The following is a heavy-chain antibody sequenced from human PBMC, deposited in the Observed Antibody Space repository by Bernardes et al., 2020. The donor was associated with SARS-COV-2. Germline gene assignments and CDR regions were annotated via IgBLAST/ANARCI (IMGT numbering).Heavy chain of an antibody. CDR3: ARDGYSSGPYDS. Sequence: ASVKVSCKASGYTFTGYYLQWVRQAPGQGLEWMGWINPNSGVTNYAQKFQGRVTMTRDKSISTVYMELSRLRSDDTAVYYCARDGYSSGPYDSWGQGTLVTVSS. J-gene: IGHJ4*02. V-gene: IGHV1-2*02. D-gene: IGHD3-22*01. CDR1: GYTFTGYY. CDR2: INPNSGVT.